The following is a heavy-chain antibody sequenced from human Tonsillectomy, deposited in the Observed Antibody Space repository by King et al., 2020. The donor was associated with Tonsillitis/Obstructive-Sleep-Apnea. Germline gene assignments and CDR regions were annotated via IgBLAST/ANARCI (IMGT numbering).Heavy chain of an antibody. CDR1: GGSISSGGYY. CDR2: IYYIGGT. D-gene: IGHD3-10*01. Sequence: QVQLQESGPGLVKPSETLSLTCTVSGGSISSGGYYCSWIRQHPGKGLGWIGYIYYIGGTYYNPSLKSRVTISVDTSKNQFSLKLSSVSAAVTAGYDCAGVGGSLGSGSYWNWFDPWGQGTLVTVSS. V-gene: IGHV4-31*03. J-gene: IGHJ5*02. CDR3: AGVGGSLGSGSYWNWFDP.